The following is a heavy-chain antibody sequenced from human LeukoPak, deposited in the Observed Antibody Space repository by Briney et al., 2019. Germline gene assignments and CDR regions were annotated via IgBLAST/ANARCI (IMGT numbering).Heavy chain of an antibody. J-gene: IGHJ6*02. CDR2: INSDGSST. V-gene: IGHV3-74*01. CDR1: GFTFNNYW. D-gene: IGHD2-21*02. Sequence: GGSLRLSCAASGFTFNNYWMFWVRQAPGKGLVWVSRINSDGSSTNQADSVKGRFTISRDNAKKALYLQMNSLRVEDTAVYFCARDTATGLDVWGQGTTVTVSS. CDR3: ARDTATGLDV.